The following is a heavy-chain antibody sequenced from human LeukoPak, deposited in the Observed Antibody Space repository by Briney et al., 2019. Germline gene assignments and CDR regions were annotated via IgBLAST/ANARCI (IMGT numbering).Heavy chain of an antibody. Sequence: GGSLRLSCAASGFTFSSYAMSWVRQAPGKGLEWVSAISGSGGSTYYADSVKGRFTISRDNSKNTLYLQINSPRAEDTALYYCAKSVRGGYKWAKTSKGYYFDYWGQGTLVTVSS. CDR2: ISGSGGST. D-gene: IGHD5-24*01. CDR1: GFTFSSYA. CDR3: AKSVRGGYKWAKTSKGYYFDY. V-gene: IGHV3-23*01. J-gene: IGHJ4*02.